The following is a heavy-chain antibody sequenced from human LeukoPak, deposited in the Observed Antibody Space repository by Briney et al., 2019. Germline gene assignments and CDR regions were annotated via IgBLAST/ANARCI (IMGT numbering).Heavy chain of an antibody. V-gene: IGHV1-69*05. J-gene: IGHJ5*02. CDR1: GGSLSSYA. D-gene: IGHD2-2*01. Sequence: SVKVSCKASGGSLSSYAILWVRQAPGQGLGWMGGINPVFNTPHYAPKFQGRVTITMDESTSTVYMELSSLKSEDTAVFYCARVSARDCSSNSCWGWLDPWGQGTLVTVSS. CDR2: INPVFNTP. CDR3: ARVSARDCSSNSCWGWLDP.